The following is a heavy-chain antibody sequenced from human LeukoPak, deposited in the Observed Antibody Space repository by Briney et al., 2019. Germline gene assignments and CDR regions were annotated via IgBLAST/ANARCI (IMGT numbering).Heavy chain of an antibody. CDR2: IYYSGST. J-gene: IGHJ6*02. Sequence: SETLSLTCTVSGGSISSYYWSWIRQPPGKGLEWIGYIYYSGSTNYNPSLKSRVTISVDTSKNQFSLKLSSVTAADTAAYYCAREDYYYYGMDVWGQGTTVTVSS. V-gene: IGHV4-59*12. CDR3: AREDYYYYGMDV. CDR1: GGSISSYY.